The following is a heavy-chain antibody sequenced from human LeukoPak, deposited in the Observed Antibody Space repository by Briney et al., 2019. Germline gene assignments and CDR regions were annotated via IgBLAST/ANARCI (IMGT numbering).Heavy chain of an antibody. CDR1: GYTFTTYY. CDR3: ARGSGSGYDGRGFDY. D-gene: IGHD5-12*01. J-gene: IGHJ4*02. V-gene: IGHV1-46*01. Sequence: GASVKVSCRASGYTFTTYYLHWVRQVPGQGLDWMGVINPSGGRTLYAQKFQGRVSMTRDTSTSTVFMELTSLRSEDTATYYCARGSGSGYDGRGFDYWGQGALVTVSS. CDR2: INPSGGRT.